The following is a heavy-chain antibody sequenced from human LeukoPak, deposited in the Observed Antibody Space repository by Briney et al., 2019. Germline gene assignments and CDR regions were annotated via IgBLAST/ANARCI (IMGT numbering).Heavy chain of an antibody. V-gene: IGHV4-59*01. CDR2: IYDSGST. D-gene: IGHD2-2*03. Sequence: PSETLSLTCTVSGGFISGYYWSWIRQSPGRGLEWLGYIYDSGSTKYNPSLKSRVTIPVDASKNQISLKLTSMTAADTAVYYCARDGSGFDVWGQGTKVTVSS. CDR1: GGFISGYY. CDR3: ARDGSGFDV. J-gene: IGHJ3*01.